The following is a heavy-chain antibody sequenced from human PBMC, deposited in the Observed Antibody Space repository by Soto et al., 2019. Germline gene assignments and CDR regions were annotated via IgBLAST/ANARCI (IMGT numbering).Heavy chain of an antibody. CDR1: GFTFTDSY. J-gene: IGHJ4*02. V-gene: IGHV3-11*01. Sequence: PGGSLRLSCAASGFTFTDSYMSWIRQAPGKGLEWISYISGSGNTIYYAESVKGRFTISRDNAKNSLYLQMNSLRAEDTAIYYYARATIAVLVTATPGLNFDSWGQGTQVTVSS. CDR2: ISGSGNTI. CDR3: ARATIAVLVTATPGLNFDS. D-gene: IGHD2-15*01.